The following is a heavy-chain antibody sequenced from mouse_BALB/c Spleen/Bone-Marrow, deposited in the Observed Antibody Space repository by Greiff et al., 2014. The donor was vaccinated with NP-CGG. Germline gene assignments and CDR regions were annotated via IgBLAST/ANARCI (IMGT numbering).Heavy chain of an antibody. D-gene: IGHD2-14*01. J-gene: IGHJ4*01. CDR3: ARAKRYGEMDY. V-gene: IGHV1-87*01. CDR1: GYTFTSYW. CDR2: IYPGDGDT. Sequence: QGQLKEAGAELGRPGASGKLFCKASGYTFTSYWMQGGKKRPGQGLGWIGAIYPGDGDTRFTQKFKGKATLTADKSSSTAYMQLSSLAPEDSAVYYCARAKRYGEMDYWSQGTSVTVSS.